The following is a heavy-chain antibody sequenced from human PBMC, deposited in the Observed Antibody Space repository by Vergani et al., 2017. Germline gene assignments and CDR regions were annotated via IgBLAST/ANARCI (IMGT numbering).Heavy chain of an antibody. CDR3: ARDRGSGSIDY. Sequence: QVQLVESGGGLVKPGGSLRLSCAASGFTFSDYYMSWIRQAPGKGPEWVSYISSSSSYTNYADSVKGRFTISRDNAKNSLYLQMNSLRAEDTAVYYCARDRGSGSIDYWGQGTLVTVSS. CDR1: GFTFSDYY. CDR2: ISSSSSYT. D-gene: IGHD3-10*01. J-gene: IGHJ4*02. V-gene: IGHV3-11*05.